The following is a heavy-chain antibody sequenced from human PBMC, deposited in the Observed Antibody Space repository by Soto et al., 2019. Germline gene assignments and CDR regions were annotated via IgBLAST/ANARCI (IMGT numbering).Heavy chain of an antibody. Sequence: QVQLVESGGGVVQPGRSLRLSCAASGFTFSSYGMHWVRQAPGKGLEWVAVIWYDGSNKYYADSVKGRFTISRDNSKNTLYLQMNSLRAEDTAVYYCARDRDGYNVDYWDQGTLVTVSS. CDR1: GFTFSSYG. V-gene: IGHV3-33*01. CDR2: IWYDGSNK. J-gene: IGHJ4*02. D-gene: IGHD5-12*01. CDR3: ARDRDGYNVDY.